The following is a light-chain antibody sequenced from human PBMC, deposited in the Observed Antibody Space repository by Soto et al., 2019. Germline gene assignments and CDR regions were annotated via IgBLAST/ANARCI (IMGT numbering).Light chain of an antibody. J-gene: IGKJ2*01. CDR2: KAS. CDR3: QQYNSYSSYT. V-gene: IGKV1-5*03. Sequence: DIPMTQSPSTLSASVGDRVTITCRASQTISSWLAWYQQRPGKAPNLLIYKASTLQSGVPSRFSGSGSGTEFTLTISSLQPEDFATYYCQQYNSYSSYTFGQGTKLEIK. CDR1: QTISSW.